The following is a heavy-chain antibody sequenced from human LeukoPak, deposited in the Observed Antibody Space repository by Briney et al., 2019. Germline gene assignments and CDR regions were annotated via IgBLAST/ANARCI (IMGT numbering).Heavy chain of an antibody. CDR1: GGSFSGYH. Sequence: NPSETLSLTCGVHGGSFSGYHWSWIRQPAGKGLEWIGRIYTSGSTNYNPSLKSRVTMSVDTSKNQFSLKLSSVTAADTAVYYCARESKRGYYGMDVWGQGTTVTVSS. CDR3: ARESKRGYYGMDV. CDR2: IYTSGST. J-gene: IGHJ6*02. V-gene: IGHV4-4*07.